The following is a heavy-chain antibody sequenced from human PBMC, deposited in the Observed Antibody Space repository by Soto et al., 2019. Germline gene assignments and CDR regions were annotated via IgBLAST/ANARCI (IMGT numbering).Heavy chain of an antibody. J-gene: IGHJ6*02. D-gene: IGHD3-10*01. CDR3: GSDRGPGAGPSIYYYGMDV. Sequence: ASVKVSCKASGYTFTSYAIHWVRQAPGQRLEWMGWINAGNGNTKYSQKFQGRVTITRDTSASTAYMVLSSLRSEDTAVSSCGSDRGPGAGPSIYYYGMDVWGQGTTVTVSS. CDR2: INAGNGNT. V-gene: IGHV1-3*01. CDR1: GYTFTSYA.